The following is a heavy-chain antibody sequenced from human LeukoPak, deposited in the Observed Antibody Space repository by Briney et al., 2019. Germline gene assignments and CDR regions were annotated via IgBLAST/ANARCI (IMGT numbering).Heavy chain of an antibody. Sequence: PSETLSLTCTVSGYSISSGYYWGWIRQPPGKGLEWIGSIYHSGSTYYNPSLKSRVTISVDTSKNQFSLKLSSVTAADTAVYYCARFFHGSYYARGDYWGQGTLVTVSS. D-gene: IGHD1-26*01. J-gene: IGHJ4*02. V-gene: IGHV4-38-2*02. CDR1: GYSISSGYY. CDR3: ARFFHGSYYARGDY. CDR2: IYHSGST.